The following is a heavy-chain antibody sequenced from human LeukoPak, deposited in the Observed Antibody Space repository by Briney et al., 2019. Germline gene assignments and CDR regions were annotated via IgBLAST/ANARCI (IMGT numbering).Heavy chain of an antibody. CDR3: ARVESGGYFDY. V-gene: IGHV1-46*01. D-gene: IGHD2-8*02. CDR1: GYTLLTRYY. Sequence: ASVKVSCKACGYTLLTRYYMHWVRQAPGQGLEWIGTINTSGGGTNYAQKFQGRVTMTRDTSTSTVYMELGSLTSEDTAVYYCARVESGGYFDYWGQGTLVTVSS. CDR2: INTSGGGT. J-gene: IGHJ4*02.